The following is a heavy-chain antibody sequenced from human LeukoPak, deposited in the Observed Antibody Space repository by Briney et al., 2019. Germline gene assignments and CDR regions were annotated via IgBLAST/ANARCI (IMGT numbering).Heavy chain of an antibody. J-gene: IGHJ4*02. D-gene: IGHD3-10*01. CDR2: ISGSGGST. Sequence: AGGSLRLSCAASGFTFSSYAMSWVRQAPGKGLEWVSAISGSGGSTYYADSVKGRFTISRDDSKNTLYLQMNSLRAEDTAVYYCAKDNGLLWFGELLFDYWGQGTLVTVSS. CDR3: AKDNGLLWFGELLFDY. CDR1: GFTFSSYA. V-gene: IGHV3-23*01.